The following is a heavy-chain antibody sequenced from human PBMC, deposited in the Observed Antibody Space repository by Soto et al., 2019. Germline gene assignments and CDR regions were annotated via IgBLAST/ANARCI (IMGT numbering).Heavy chain of an antibody. CDR1: GASIPTNY. CDR3: ARDLKEYCSDGKCNWFDP. Sequence: SETLSLTCTVSGASIPTNYWSSIPPPPGKGLEWIAYSSYSGSTDYNPSLKSRVTISFDASKNQISLQVRSATAADAAVYYCARDLKEYCSDGKCNWFDPWGQG. J-gene: IGHJ5*02. D-gene: IGHD2-15*01. CDR2: SSYSGST. V-gene: IGHV4-59*01.